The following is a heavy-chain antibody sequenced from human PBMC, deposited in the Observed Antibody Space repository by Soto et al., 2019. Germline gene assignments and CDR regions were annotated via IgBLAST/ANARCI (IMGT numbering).Heavy chain of an antibody. J-gene: IGHJ4*02. CDR1: GLTVSNNY. V-gene: IGHV3-66*01. D-gene: IGHD6-19*01. CDR3: ARGLLSPTGTGWYYFDY. Sequence: PGGSLRLSCAASGLTVSNNYMIWVRQAPGKRLERVSVLYSDGRTYYADSVKGRFTISRDNSKNFLYLQLNGLRVEDTAVYYCARGLLSPTGTGWYYFDYWGQGMLVTVSS. CDR2: LYSDGRT.